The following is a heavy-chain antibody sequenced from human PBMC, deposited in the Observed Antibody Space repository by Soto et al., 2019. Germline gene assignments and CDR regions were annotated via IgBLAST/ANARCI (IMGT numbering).Heavy chain of an antibody. CDR1: GFTFNSYA. D-gene: IGHD6-13*01. J-gene: IGHJ4*02. V-gene: IGHV3-23*01. CDR3: ANSSVSSSYEFDY. Sequence: EVQLLESGGGLVQPGGSLRLSCAASGFTFNSYAMSWVRQAPGKGLEWVSAISGSGGSTYYADSVKGRFAISRDNSRSTLYLQMSSLRAEDTAVYYCANSSVSSSYEFDYWGQGTLVTVSS. CDR2: ISGSGGST.